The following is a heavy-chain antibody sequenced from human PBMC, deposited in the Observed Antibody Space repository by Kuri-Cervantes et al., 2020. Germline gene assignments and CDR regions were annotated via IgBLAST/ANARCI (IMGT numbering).Heavy chain of an antibody. CDR2: MSGDGNTQ. V-gene: IGHV3-30*03. CDR3: VRDQFPGAPDYSDY. Sequence: GESLKISCVASGFTIGYHEMHWVRQAPGKGLAWVAVMSGDGNTQNYADSVRGRFTISRDSSKNTVSLQMSSLRPEDTAVYYCVRDQFPGAPDYSDYWGQGILVTVSS. CDR1: GFTIGYHE. J-gene: IGHJ4*02. D-gene: IGHD1-26*01.